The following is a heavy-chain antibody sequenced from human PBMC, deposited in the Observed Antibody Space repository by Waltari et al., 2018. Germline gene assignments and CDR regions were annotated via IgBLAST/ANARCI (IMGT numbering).Heavy chain of an antibody. CDR2: IGTSGATT. Sequence: VQLVESGGVLVNPGGSLRLSGSASGFTFSSYAMGWVRQAPGKGLEWISSIGTSGATTYYVDSVKGRFANSRDNSHNTLYLQMNRLSAEDTATYSCAKMRGGVTTAFDYWGQGTLVTVSS. D-gene: IGHD4-4*01. CDR1: GFTFSSYA. J-gene: IGHJ4*02. CDR3: AKMRGGVTTAFDY. V-gene: IGHV3-23*04.